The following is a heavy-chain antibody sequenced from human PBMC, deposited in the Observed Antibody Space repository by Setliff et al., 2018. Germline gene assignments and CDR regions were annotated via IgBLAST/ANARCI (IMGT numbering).Heavy chain of an antibody. Sequence: GGSLRLSCAASGFNFGAYAMHWVRQAPGKGLEWVAFIRWGGTRKDYADSVKGRFSISRDNSKNTLYLQMNSLRAEDTAVYYCAKDLWPTCGGDCYRPFDYWGQGTLVTVSS. CDR3: AKDLWPTCGGDCYRPFDY. J-gene: IGHJ4*02. V-gene: IGHV3-30*02. CDR1: GFNFGAYA. CDR2: IRWGGTRK. D-gene: IGHD2-21*02.